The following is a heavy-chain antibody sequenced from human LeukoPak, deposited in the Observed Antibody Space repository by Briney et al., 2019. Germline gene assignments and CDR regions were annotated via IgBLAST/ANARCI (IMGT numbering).Heavy chain of an antibody. J-gene: IGHJ4*02. CDR2: IYYSGST. Sequence: PSETLSLTCAVSGASISSSYWWSWVRQPPGKGLEWIGYIYYSGSTNYNPSLKSRVTISVDTSKNQFSLKLTSVTAADTAVYYCARGVPEYYDFWSGYFYYFDYWGQGTLVTVSS. D-gene: IGHD3-3*01. CDR1: GASISSSYW. V-gene: IGHV4-4*02. CDR3: ARGVPEYYDFWSGYFYYFDY.